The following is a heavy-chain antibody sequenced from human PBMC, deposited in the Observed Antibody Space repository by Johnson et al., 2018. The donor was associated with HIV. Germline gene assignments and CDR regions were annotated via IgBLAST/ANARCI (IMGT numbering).Heavy chain of an antibody. CDR3: ARDGESQQLPLGDACDV. J-gene: IGHJ3*01. Sequence: VQLVESGGGVVQPGGSLRLSCGASGFSVSNNYMNWVRQAPGKGLEWASVIYSGGSTYYADSVRGRFTISRDNSRYTLYLQMSSLRAEDTAMYYCARDGESQQLPLGDACDVWGQGTMVTVSS. D-gene: IGHD6-13*01. CDR1: GFSVSNNY. CDR2: IYSGGST. V-gene: IGHV3-66*01.